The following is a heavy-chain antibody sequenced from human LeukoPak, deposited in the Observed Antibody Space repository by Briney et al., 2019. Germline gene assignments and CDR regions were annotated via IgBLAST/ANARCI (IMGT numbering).Heavy chain of an antibody. Sequence: SGTLSLTCTVSGVSIRSGSYYCSWIRPPAGKGLEWIEEIYNSGSTNYNPSLKSRVTISVDKSKNQFSLKLSSVTAADTAVYYCARTGSDNYYDSSGLGAFDIWGQGTMVTVSS. V-gene: IGHV4-61*10. CDR1: GVSIRSGSYY. CDR3: ARTGSDNYYDSSGLGAFDI. J-gene: IGHJ3*02. CDR2: IYNSGST. D-gene: IGHD3-22*01.